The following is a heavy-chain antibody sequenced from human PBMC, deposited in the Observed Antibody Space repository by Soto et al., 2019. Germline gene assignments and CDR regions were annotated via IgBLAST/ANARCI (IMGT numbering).Heavy chain of an antibody. V-gene: IGHV4-59*01. CDR1: GGSISSYY. D-gene: IGHD7-27*01. CDR3: ARVPPGEGSGPQPDY. Sequence: PAETLSLTCAVSGGSISSYYWSWIRQPPGKGLEWIGYIYYSGRTNYNPSLKSRVTISVDTSKNQFYLKLSSVTAADTAVYYGARVPPGEGSGPQPDYWGQGTLVTVSS. J-gene: IGHJ4*02. CDR2: IYYSGRT.